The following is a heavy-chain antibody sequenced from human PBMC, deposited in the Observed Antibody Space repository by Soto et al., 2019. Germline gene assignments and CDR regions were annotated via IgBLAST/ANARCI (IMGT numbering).Heavy chain of an antibody. V-gene: IGHV3-21*01. CDR1: GFTFSSYS. Sequence: GGSLRLSCAASGFTFSSYSMNWVRQAPGKGLEWVSSISSSSSYIYYADSVKGRFTISRDNAKNSLYLQMNSLRAEDTAVYYCARDRDSSGWYNWFDPWGQGTLVTVS. CDR2: ISSSSSYI. J-gene: IGHJ5*02. D-gene: IGHD6-19*01. CDR3: ARDRDSSGWYNWFDP.